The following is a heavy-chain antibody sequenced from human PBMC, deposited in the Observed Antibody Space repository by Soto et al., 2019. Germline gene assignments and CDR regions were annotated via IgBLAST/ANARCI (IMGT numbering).Heavy chain of an antibody. CDR3: ARRPFKFSSSYMRDV. D-gene: IGHD6-13*01. J-gene: IGHJ6*02. CDR2: ISHSGST. CDR1: GGSISSSNW. V-gene: IGHV4-4*02. Sequence: PSETLSLTCAVSGGSISSSNWGSWVRQPPGRGLEWIGDISHSGSTNYNPSLKSRVTISVDTSKNHFSLKLSSVTAADTAVYYCARRPFKFSSSYMRDVWGQGTTVTVSS.